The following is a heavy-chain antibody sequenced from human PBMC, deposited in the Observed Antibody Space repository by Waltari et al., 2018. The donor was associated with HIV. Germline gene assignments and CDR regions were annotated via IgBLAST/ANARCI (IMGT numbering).Heavy chain of an antibody. J-gene: IGHJ4*02. V-gene: IGHV1-2*02. D-gene: IGHD3-22*01. CDR2: INPNSGGT. CDR3: ARVPYYYDTSAYPDY. Sequence: QVQLVQSGAEVKKPGASVKVSCKASGYTSTGYYLHWVRQAPGQGLEWMGWINPNSGGTNYAQKFQGRVTMTRDTSITTAYMEVSRLRSDDTAVYYCARVPYYYDTSAYPDYWGQGTLVTVSS. CDR1: GYTSTGYY.